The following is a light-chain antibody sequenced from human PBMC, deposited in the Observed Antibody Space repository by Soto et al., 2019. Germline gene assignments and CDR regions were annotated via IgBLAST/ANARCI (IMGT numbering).Light chain of an antibody. J-gene: IGKJ4*01. CDR2: AAS. CDR1: QGIAHD. Sequence: DIQMTQSPSSLSASVGDRVTFTCRASQGIAHDLAWYQQKPTKAPKRLIYAASILQSGVPSGFSGSGSGTEFTRQVRSFQDADLGPYYCLQHYIYPLTFGEGTTVAI. V-gene: IGKV1-17*01. CDR3: LQHYIYPLT.